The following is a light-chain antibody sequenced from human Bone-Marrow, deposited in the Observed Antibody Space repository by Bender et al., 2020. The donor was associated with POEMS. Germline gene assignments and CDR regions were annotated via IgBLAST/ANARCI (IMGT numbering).Light chain of an antibody. V-gene: IGLV2-14*02. Sequence: QSALTQPASVSGSLGQSITISCTGASSDVGSYNLVSWYQQHPGKAPKLMIYEGNKRPSGVSNRFSGSKSGNTASLTISGLQAEDEADYYCSSYTSSSTLDVVFGGGTKLTVL. CDR3: SSYTSSSTLDVV. CDR1: SSDVGSYNL. CDR2: EGN. J-gene: IGLJ2*01.